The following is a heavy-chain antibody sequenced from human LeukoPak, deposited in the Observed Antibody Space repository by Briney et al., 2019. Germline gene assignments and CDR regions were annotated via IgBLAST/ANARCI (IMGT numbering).Heavy chain of an antibody. V-gene: IGHV3-23*01. Sequence: PGGSLRLSCAASGFTFSSYAMSWVRQAPGKGLEWVSAISGSGGSTYYADSVKGRFTTSRDNSKNTLYLQMNSLRAEDTAVYYCAKGEADQGLRLDYWGQGTLVTVSS. J-gene: IGHJ4*02. D-gene: IGHD6-25*01. CDR2: ISGSGGST. CDR1: GFTFSSYA. CDR3: AKGEADQGLRLDY.